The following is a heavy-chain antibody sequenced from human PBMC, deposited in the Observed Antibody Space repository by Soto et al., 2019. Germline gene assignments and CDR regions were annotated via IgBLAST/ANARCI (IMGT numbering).Heavy chain of an antibody. CDR3: AGPMAGTYYYGMDV. J-gene: IGHJ6*02. Sequence: GASVKVSCKASGGTFSSYAISWVRQAPGQGLEWMGGIIPIFGTANYAQKSQGRVTITADESTSTAYMELSSLRSEDTAVYYCAGPMAGTYYYGMDVWGQGTTVTVSS. CDR1: GGTFSSYA. V-gene: IGHV1-69*13. CDR2: IIPIFGTA. D-gene: IGHD6-19*01.